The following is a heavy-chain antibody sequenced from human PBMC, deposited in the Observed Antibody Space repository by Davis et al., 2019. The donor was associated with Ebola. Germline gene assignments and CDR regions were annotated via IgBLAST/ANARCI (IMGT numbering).Heavy chain of an antibody. Sequence: ASVKVSCKASGYTFTGYYMHWVRQAPGQGLEWMGWINPNGGGTNYAQKFQGRVTMARDTSISTAYMELSRLRYDDTAVYYCAVIDIVLLVGATGLNTFDIWGQGTMVTVSS. CDR2: INPNGGGT. CDR1: GYTFTGYY. J-gene: IGHJ3*02. D-gene: IGHD2-8*02. CDR3: AVIDIVLLVGATGLNTFDI. V-gene: IGHV1-2*02.